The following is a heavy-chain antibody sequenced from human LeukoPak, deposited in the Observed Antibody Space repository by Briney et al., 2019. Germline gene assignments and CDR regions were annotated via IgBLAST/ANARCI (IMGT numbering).Heavy chain of an antibody. CDR3: ASGTVVVPAARDYYYYGMDV. Sequence: SGTLSLTCAVSGGSISSSNWWSWVRQPPGKGPEWIGEIYHSGSTNYNPSLKSRVTISVDKSKNQFSLKLSSVTAADTAVYYCASGTVVVPAARDYYYYGMDVWGKGTTVTVSS. CDR2: IYHSGST. CDR1: GGSISSSNW. D-gene: IGHD2-2*01. J-gene: IGHJ6*04. V-gene: IGHV4-4*02.